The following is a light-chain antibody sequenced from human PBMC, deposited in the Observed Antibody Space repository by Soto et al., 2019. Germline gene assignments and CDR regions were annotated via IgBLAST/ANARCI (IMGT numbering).Light chain of an antibody. CDR3: QQYENWPRT. CDR2: GAS. Sequence: EIVMTQSPATLSVSPGERATLSCRASQSVSNYLAWYQQKPGQAPRLLFYGASTRVTGIPVRFSGSGSGTEFSLTISSRESEDVAVYYCQQYENWPRTFGQGTKVEIK. J-gene: IGKJ1*01. V-gene: IGKV3-15*01. CDR1: QSVSNY.